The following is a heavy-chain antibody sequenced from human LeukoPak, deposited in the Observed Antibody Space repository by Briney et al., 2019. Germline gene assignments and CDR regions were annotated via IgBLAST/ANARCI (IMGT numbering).Heavy chain of an antibody. CDR1: GFTFSSYS. J-gene: IGHJ4*02. V-gene: IGHV3-48*01. CDR3: ARDDGRGGGSYYRLPLHPFDY. D-gene: IGHD1-26*01. Sequence: GGSLRLSCAASGFTFSSYSMNWVRQAPGKGLEWVSYISSSSSTIYYADSVKGRFTISRDNAKNSLYLQMNSLRAEDTAVYYCARDDGRGGGSYYRLPLHPFDYWGQGTLVTVSS. CDR2: ISSSSSTI.